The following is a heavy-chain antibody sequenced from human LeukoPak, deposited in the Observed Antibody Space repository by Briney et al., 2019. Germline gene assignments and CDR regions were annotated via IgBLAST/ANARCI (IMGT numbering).Heavy chain of an antibody. CDR1: GFTFSSYS. Sequence: GGSLRLSCAASGFTFSSYSMNWVRQAPGKGLEWVSSISSSSSYIYYADSVKGRFTISRDNAKNSLYLQMISLRAEDTAVYYCARHLSGVTGYTYGRGIDYWGQGTLVTVSS. CDR2: ISSSSSYI. D-gene: IGHD5-18*01. V-gene: IGHV3-21*01. CDR3: ARHLSGVTGYTYGRGIDY. J-gene: IGHJ4*02.